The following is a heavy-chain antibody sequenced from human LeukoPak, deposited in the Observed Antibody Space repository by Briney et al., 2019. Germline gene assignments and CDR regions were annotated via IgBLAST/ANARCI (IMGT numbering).Heavy chain of an antibody. CDR2: INHSGST. Sequence: GSLRLSCAASGFTFSSYWMSWIRQPPGKGLEWIGEINHSGSTNYNPSLKSRVTISVDTSKNQFSLKLNSVTAADTAVYYCARLHLVSSGWHPMADSWGQGTLVTVSS. V-gene: IGHV4-34*01. J-gene: IGHJ4*02. CDR3: ARLHLVSSGWHPMADS. CDR1: GFTFSSYW. D-gene: IGHD6-19*01.